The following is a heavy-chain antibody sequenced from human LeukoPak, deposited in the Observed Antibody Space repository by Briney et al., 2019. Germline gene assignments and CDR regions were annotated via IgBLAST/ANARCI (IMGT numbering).Heavy chain of an antibody. J-gene: IGHJ4*02. Sequence: GGSLRLSCAASGFTFSSYVMSWVRQAPGKGLEWVSAISGSGGSTYYADSVKGRFTISRDNSKNTLYLQMNSLRAEDTAVYYCAKAMSSSWYSDWGQGTLVTVSS. CDR2: ISGSGGST. D-gene: IGHD6-13*01. CDR3: AKAMSSSWYSD. V-gene: IGHV3-23*01. CDR1: GFTFSSYV.